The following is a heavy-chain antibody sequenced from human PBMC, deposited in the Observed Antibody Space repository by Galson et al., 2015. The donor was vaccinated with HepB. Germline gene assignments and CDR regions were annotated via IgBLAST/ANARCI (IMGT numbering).Heavy chain of an antibody. V-gene: IGHV3-30-3*01. CDR2: ISYDGSNK. CDR1: GFTFSSYA. CDR3: ARGRNYGGNSGGALSLKY. Sequence: SLRLSCAASGFTFSSYAMHWVRQAPGKGLEWVAVISYDGSNKYYADSVKGRFTISRDNSKNTLYLQMNSLRAEDTAVYYCARGRNYGGNSGGALSLKYWGQGTLVTVSS. J-gene: IGHJ4*02. D-gene: IGHD4-23*01.